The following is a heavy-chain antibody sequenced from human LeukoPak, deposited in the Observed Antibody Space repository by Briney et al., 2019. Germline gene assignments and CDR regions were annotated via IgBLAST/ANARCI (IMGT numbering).Heavy chain of an antibody. CDR3: ESSITKAGGS. V-gene: IGHV4-59*01. Sequence: SSETLSLTCTVSGGSISSYYWSWIRQPPGKGLEWIGYIYYSGSTNYNPSLKSRVTISVDTSKNQFSLKLSSVTAADTAVYYCESSITKAGGSWGQGTLVTVSS. CDR1: GGSISSYY. J-gene: IGHJ5*02. D-gene: IGHD2-21*01. CDR2: IYYSGST.